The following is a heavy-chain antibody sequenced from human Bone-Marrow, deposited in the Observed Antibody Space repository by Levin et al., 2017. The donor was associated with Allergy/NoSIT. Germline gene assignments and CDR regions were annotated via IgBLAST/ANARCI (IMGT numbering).Heavy chain of an antibody. CDR2: TYPRPKRWYT. CDR3: VRDGGDWHPDT. J-gene: IGHJ5*02. D-gene: IGHD2-21*02. Sequence: SQTLSLTCAISGDSVSRVESAWNWIRQTPSRGLEWLGRTYPRPKRWYTEYADSVKSRITVSPDTSTNQFSLQLRSLTPEDTAVYYCVRDGGDWHPDTWGQGILVTVSS. V-gene: IGHV6-1*01. CDR1: GDSVSRVESA.